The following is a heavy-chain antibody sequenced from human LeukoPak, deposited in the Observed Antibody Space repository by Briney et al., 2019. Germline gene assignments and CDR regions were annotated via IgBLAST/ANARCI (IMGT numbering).Heavy chain of an antibody. D-gene: IGHD3-10*01. CDR2: IAWDGVIT. CDR1: GFVFDDYT. J-gene: IGHJ5*01. V-gene: IGHV3-43*01. Sequence: PGGSLRLSCEASGFVFDDYTMHWVRQAPGKGLEWVSLIAWDGVITYYADSVKGRFTVSRDNSKNSLYLQMNSLRIDDSALYYCAKDVSGGSYYEWLDSWGQGTLVTVSS. CDR3: AKDVSGGSYYEWLDS.